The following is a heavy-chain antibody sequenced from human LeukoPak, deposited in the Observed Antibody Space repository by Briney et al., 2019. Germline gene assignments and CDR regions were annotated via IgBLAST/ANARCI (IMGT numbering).Heavy chain of an antibody. D-gene: IGHD3-16*02. J-gene: IGHJ6*02. CDR2: IYTSGST. CDR3: AREEGIVIYYYYGMDV. CDR1: GGSISSYY. Sequence: SETLSLTCTVSGGSISSYYWSWLRQPAGKGLEWVVRIYTSGSTNYNPSLKSRASMSVATSKNQFSLKLTSVTAADTAVYYCAREEGIVIYYYYGMDVWGQGTTVTVSS. V-gene: IGHV4-4*07.